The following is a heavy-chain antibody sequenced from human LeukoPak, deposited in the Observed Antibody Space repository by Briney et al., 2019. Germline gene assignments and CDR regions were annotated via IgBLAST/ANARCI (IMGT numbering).Heavy chain of an antibody. V-gene: IGHV1-18*01. Sequence: ASVKVSFKASGYTFTSRSISWVRQAPGQGLEWMGWISAYNGDTKYAQKTQGRVTMTTDASTNTAYMELRSLRSDDTAVYYCARDPSNTSGWFASLDSWGQGTLVTVSS. CDR1: GYTFTSRS. J-gene: IGHJ4*02. CDR2: ISAYNGDT. CDR3: ARDPSNTSGWFASLDS. D-gene: IGHD6-19*01.